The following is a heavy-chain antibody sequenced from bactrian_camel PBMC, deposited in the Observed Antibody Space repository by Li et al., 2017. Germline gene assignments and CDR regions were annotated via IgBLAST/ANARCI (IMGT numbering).Heavy chain of an antibody. CDR1: TFTFSPYY. CDR2: INSGGGST. Sequence: VQLVESGGGLVQPGGSLRLSCVGSTFTFSPYYMSWVRQAPGKGLEWVSAINSGGGSTYYADSVKGRFTVTQAKPKNTLYLQMTSLSPSDTGMYYCAAGRPYAWCTGRPLAETEDDYMYWGHGTQVTVS. J-gene: IGHJ4*01. D-gene: IGHD4*01. V-gene: IGHV3S40*01. CDR3: AAGRPYAWCTGRPLAETEDDYMY.